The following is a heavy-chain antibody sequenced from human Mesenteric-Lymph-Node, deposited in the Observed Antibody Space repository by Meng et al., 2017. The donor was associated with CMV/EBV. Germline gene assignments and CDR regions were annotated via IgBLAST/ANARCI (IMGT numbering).Heavy chain of an antibody. J-gene: IGHJ6*02. D-gene: IGHD6-13*01. CDR3: ARWREVSSRWGATYGMDV. CDR1: GFTFSSYK. CDR2: ITGSSRYI. Sequence: GESLKISCAASGFTFSSYKMNWVRQAPGKGLEWVSSITGSSRYIYYADSVKGRFTISRDNAKNSLNLQMNSLRVEDTAVYYCARWREVSSRWGATYGMDVWGQGTTVTVSS. V-gene: IGHV3-21*01.